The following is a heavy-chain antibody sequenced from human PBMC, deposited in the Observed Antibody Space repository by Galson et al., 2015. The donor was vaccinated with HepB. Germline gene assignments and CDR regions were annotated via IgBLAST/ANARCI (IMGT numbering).Heavy chain of an antibody. Sequence: SLRLSCAASGFTFSSYSMNWVRQAPGKGLEWVSSISSSSSYIYYADSVKGRFTISRDNAKNSLYLQMNSLRAEDTAVYYCARESLYYYDSGDAFDIWGQGTMVTVSS. V-gene: IGHV3-21*01. CDR3: ARESLYYYDSGDAFDI. D-gene: IGHD3-22*01. CDR2: ISSSSSYI. CDR1: GFTFSSYS. J-gene: IGHJ3*02.